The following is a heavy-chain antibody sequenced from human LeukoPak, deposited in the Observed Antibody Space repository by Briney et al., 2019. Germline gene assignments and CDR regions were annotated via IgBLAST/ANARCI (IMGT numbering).Heavy chain of an antibody. Sequence: GTSVKVSCKASGFTFTSSAVQWVRQARGQRLEWIGWIVGGRGNTNYAQKFQERVTITRDMSTSTAYMELSSLRSEDTAVYYCAASPPMTTGGYYYYYMDVWGKGTTVTVSS. CDR1: GFTFTSSA. V-gene: IGHV1-58*01. D-gene: IGHD4-11*01. J-gene: IGHJ6*03. CDR2: IVGGRGNT. CDR3: AASPPMTTGGYYYYYMDV.